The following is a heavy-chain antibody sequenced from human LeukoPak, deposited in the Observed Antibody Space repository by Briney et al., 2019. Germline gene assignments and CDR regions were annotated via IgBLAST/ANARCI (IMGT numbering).Heavy chain of an antibody. D-gene: IGHD3-3*01. Sequence: SETLSLTCTVSGGSISSSSYYWGWIRQPPGKGLEWIGSIYYSGSTYYNPSLKSRVTISVDTSKNHFSLKLTSVTAADTAVYYCARPSHTFGVVGFGIWGQGTMVTVSS. CDR3: ARPSHTFGVVGFGI. CDR2: IYYSGST. V-gene: IGHV4-39*02. CDR1: GGSISSSSYY. J-gene: IGHJ3*02.